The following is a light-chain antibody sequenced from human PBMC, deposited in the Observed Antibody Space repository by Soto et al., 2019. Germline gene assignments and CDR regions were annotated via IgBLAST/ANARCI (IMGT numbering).Light chain of an antibody. CDR3: QQYASWPLT. J-gene: IGKJ4*01. CDR2: GAS. CDR1: QGVNSN. Sequence: ETVMTQSPATLSVSPGERATLSCRASQGVNSNLAWYQQESGQPPRLLVFGASTRATGVPARFSGSGSGTEFTLTISGLQSEDFAVYFCQQYASWPLTFGGGTKVEI. V-gene: IGKV3-15*01.